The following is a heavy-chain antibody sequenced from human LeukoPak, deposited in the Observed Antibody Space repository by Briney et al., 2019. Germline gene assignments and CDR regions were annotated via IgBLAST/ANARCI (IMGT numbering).Heavy chain of an antibody. CDR3: AGGHDYDILTGAGLAPY. D-gene: IGHD3-9*01. J-gene: IGHJ4*02. Sequence: SVKVSCKASGGTFSSYAISWVRQAPGQGLEWMGGIIPIFGTANYAQKFQGRVTITADESTSTAYMELSSPRSEDTAVYYCAGGHDYDILTGAGLAPYWGQGTLVTVSS. CDR1: GGTFSSYA. CDR2: IIPIFGTA. V-gene: IGHV1-69*01.